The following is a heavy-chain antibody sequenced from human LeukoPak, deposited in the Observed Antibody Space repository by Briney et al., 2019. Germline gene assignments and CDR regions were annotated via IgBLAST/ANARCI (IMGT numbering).Heavy chain of an antibody. CDR1: GFTFNNYA. Sequence: GGSLRLSCAASGFTFNNYAMNWVRQAPGKGLEWVSSISGGGETTYYADSARGRFTISRDNSQNTWYLQMNSLRAEDTAVYYCARDYADYVGYFFFDYWGQGTLVTVSS. CDR3: ARDYADYVGYFFFDY. V-gene: IGHV3-23*01. J-gene: IGHJ4*02. CDR2: ISGGGETT. D-gene: IGHD4-17*01.